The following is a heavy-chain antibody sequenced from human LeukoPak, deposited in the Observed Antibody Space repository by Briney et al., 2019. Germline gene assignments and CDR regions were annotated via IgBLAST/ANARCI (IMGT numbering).Heavy chain of an antibody. CDR1: GFTFSSYA. CDR3: ARENTVTIYEEPAFDI. D-gene: IGHD4-4*01. J-gene: IGHJ3*02. CDR2: ISYDGSNK. Sequence: GGSLRLSCAASGFTFSSYAMHWVRQAPGKGLEWVAVISYDGSNKYYADSVKGRFTISRDNSKNTLYLQMNSLRAEDTAVYYCARENTVTIYEEPAFDIWGQGTMVIVSS. V-gene: IGHV3-30-3*01.